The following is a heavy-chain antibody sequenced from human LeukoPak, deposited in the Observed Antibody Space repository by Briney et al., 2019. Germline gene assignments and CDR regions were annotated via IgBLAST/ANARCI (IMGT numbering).Heavy chain of an antibody. Sequence: PGGSLRLSCAASGFTVSSNYMSWVRQAPGKGLEWVSVIYSGGSTYYADSVKGRFTISRDNSKNTLYPQMNSLRAEDTAVYYCARASKWEHGDAFDIWGQGTMVTVSS. CDR3: ARASKWEHGDAFDI. CDR2: IYSGGST. J-gene: IGHJ3*02. D-gene: IGHD1/OR15-1a*01. V-gene: IGHV3-53*01. CDR1: GFTVSSNY.